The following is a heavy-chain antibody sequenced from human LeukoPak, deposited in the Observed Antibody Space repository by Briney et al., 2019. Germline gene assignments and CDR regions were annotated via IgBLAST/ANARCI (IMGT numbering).Heavy chain of an antibody. J-gene: IGHJ4*02. CDR3: ARLLDFWSGYRYYFDY. Sequence: ASVKVSCKASGYAFTSYGISWVRQAPGQGLEWMGWISAYNGNTNYSQKLQGRGTITTDTSTSTAYMELRSLRSDDTAVYYCARLLDFWSGYRYYFDYWGQGTLVTVSS. CDR1: GYAFTSYG. D-gene: IGHD3-3*01. CDR2: ISAYNGNT. V-gene: IGHV1-18*01.